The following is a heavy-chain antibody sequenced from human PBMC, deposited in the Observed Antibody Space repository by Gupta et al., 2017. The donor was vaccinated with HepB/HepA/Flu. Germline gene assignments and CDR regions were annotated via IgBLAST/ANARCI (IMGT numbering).Heavy chain of an antibody. D-gene: IGHD3-16*01. CDR3: SRWARGRIPLNSYLFDMEV. J-gene: IGHJ6*02. CDR2: IIHGGRN. V-gene: IGHV4-34*12. Sequence: QVQLQQWGAGLLKPSETLSLTCALYSGSFSNYYWSWIRQPPGKGLEWIGEIIHGGRNNNNPSRKSRVTISIDTAKKQLSLRLNYVTETDTAVYYCSRWARGRIPLNSYLFDMEVWGQGTRLTVS. CDR1: SGSFSNYY.